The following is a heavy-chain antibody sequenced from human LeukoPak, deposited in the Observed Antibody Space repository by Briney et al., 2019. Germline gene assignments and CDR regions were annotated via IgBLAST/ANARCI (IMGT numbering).Heavy chain of an antibody. J-gene: IGHJ4*02. CDR1: GFTFSSHG. V-gene: IGHV3-7*01. CDR2: IKQDGSEK. D-gene: IGHD4-17*01. Sequence: GGSLRLSCAASGFTFSSHGMNWVRQAPGKGLEWVANIKQDGSEKYYVDSVKGRFTISRDNAKNSLYLQMNSLRAEDTAVYYCARNGDYEGDYFDYWGQGTLVTVSS. CDR3: ARNGDYEGDYFDY.